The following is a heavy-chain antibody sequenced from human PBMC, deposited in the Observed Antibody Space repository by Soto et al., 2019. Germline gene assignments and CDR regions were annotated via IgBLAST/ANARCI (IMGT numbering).Heavy chain of an antibody. CDR1: GFTFSSCA. CDR2: ISATGGNT. V-gene: IGHV3-23*01. J-gene: IGHJ4*02. CDR3: AYCSGVNCSSRLDY. Sequence: EVHLLESGGGLVQPGGSLRLACAASGFTFSSCAMTWVRQAPGKGLEWVSGISATGGNTYYADSVKSRFTIFRDNSKNTLYLQVNTLRAEDTAVYYCAYCSGVNCSSRLDYWGQGTLLTVSS. D-gene: IGHD2-15*01.